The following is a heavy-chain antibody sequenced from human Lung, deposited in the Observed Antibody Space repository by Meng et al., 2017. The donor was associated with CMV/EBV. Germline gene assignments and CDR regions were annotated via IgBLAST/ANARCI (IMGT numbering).Heavy chain of an antibody. CDR2: IYYSGST. J-gene: IGHJ3*02. CDR1: GGSISSGDYY. Sequence: VQPQESSPGLVNPSQTLSLTCTVSGGSISSGDYYWSWIRQPPGKGLEWIGYIYYSGSTYYNPSLKSRVTISVDTSKNQFSLKLSSVTAADTAVYYCAREGIYDIYPNDAFDIWGQGTMVTVSS. V-gene: IGHV4-30-4*08. CDR3: AREGIYDIYPNDAFDI. D-gene: IGHD3-22*01.